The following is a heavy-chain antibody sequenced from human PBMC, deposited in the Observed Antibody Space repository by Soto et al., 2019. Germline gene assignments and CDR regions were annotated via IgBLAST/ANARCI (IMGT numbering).Heavy chain of an antibody. V-gene: IGHV1-18*04. CDR3: ARDVFCTNGVCYQYFHH. CDR2: ISAYNGNT. D-gene: IGHD2-8*01. CDR1: GYTFTSYG. J-gene: IGHJ1*01. Sequence: ASVKVSCKASGYTFTSYGISWVRQAPGQGLEWMGWISAYNGNTNYAQKLQGRVTMTTDTSTSTAYMELRSLRSDDTAVYYCARDVFCTNGVCYQYFHHWGQGTLVTVSS.